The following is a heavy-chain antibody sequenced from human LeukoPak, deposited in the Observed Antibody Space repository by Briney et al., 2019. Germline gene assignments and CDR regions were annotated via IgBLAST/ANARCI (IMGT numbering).Heavy chain of an antibody. CDR1: GFSFSSYN. CDR2: ITTSSSYT. J-gene: IGHJ4*02. CDR3: ARGRYYFDY. V-gene: IGHV3-21*01. Sequence: GGSLRLSCEASGFSFSSYNMDWVRQTPGKGLEWISSITTSSSYTFYADSVKGRFTISRDNAKNSLYLQMNSLRAEDTAVYYCARGRYYFDYWGQGTLVTVSS.